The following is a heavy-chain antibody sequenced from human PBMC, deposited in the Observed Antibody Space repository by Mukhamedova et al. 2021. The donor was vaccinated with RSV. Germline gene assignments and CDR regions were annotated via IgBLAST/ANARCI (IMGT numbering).Heavy chain of an antibody. V-gene: IGHV3-11*06. Sequence: TISRDDAKNSLYLQMNSLRAEDTAVYYCARVVIVSGSYYNVWGQGTLVTVSS. D-gene: IGHD3-10*01. CDR3: ARVVIVSGSYYNV. J-gene: IGHJ4*02.